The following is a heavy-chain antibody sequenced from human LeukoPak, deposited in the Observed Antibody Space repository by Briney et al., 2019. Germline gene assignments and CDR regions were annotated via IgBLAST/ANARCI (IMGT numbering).Heavy chain of an antibody. CDR3: ARDRGVY. J-gene: IGHJ4*02. V-gene: IGHV3-30-3*01. CDR1: GFTFSTFA. CDR2: ISNDGYTK. Sequence: PGGSLRLSCAASGFTFSTFALHWVRQAPGKGLEWVAVISNDGYTKYYADSVRGRFTISRDNSKNTLFLQMNSLRAEDTAMYYCARDRGVYWGQGTLVTVSS. D-gene: IGHD3-10*01.